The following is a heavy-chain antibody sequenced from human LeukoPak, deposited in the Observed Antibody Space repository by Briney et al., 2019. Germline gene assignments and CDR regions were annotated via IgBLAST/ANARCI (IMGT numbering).Heavy chain of an antibody. J-gene: IGHJ4*02. CDR1: GGSFSGYY. Sequence: SETLSLTCAVYGGSFSGYYWSWIRQHPGKGLEWIGYIYYSGSTYYNPSLKSRITISVDTSKTQFSLKLSSVTAADTAVYYCAKVLSYSSSSGDYFDYWGQGTLVTVSS. V-gene: IGHV4-59*06. D-gene: IGHD6-6*01. CDR2: IYYSGST. CDR3: AKVLSYSSSSGDYFDY.